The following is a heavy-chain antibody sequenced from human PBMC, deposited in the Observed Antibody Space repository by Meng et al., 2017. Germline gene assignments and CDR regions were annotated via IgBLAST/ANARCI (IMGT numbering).Heavy chain of an antibody. D-gene: IGHD5-12*01. CDR1: GYTVTSDD. J-gene: IGHJ4*02. CDR2: MNPNSGST. CDR3: ARLGACGYSGYTPYYFDY. Sequence: QVQHVQSGAEVKEPRASVKVSCKASGYTVTSDDVNWRLQATGQGLELMGWMNPNSGSTGYAQKFQGRFTMTRNTAISTAYMGLSSLRSEDTAVYYCARLGACGYSGYTPYYFDYWGQGTLVTVSS. V-gene: IGHV1-8*01.